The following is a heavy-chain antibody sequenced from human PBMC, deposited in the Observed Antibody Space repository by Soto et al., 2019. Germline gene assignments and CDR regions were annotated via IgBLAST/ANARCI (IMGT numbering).Heavy chain of an antibody. J-gene: IGHJ3*01. CDR3: VREGADSYGRDGFDF. CDR2: IYYSGST. V-gene: IGHV4-39*02. Sequence: QLQLQESGPGLVKPSETLSLSCTVSGGSIRSSSNSWAWIRQPPGKGLEWIGCIYYSGSTYYNPSLKSRVSRSGDPSKGQFSRRLGSVTAAAAAMYYCVREGADSYGRDGFDFWGQGTMVTVSS. CDR1: GGSIRSSSNS. D-gene: IGHD5-18*01.